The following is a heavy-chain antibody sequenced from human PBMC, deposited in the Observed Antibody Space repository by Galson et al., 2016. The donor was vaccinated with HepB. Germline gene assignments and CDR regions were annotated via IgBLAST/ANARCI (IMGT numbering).Heavy chain of an antibody. J-gene: IGHJ4*02. CDR2: ITSSSDTM. D-gene: IGHD3-16*01. Sequence: SLRLSCAASGFILSVYNMNWARQAPGKGLEWIAWITSSSDTMYYADSVKGRFTISRDNAKNSLYLEMNGLRDEDTAVYYCARDDYFRLGYWGQGTLVTVSS. CDR3: ARDDYFRLGY. V-gene: IGHV3-48*02. CDR1: GFILSVYN.